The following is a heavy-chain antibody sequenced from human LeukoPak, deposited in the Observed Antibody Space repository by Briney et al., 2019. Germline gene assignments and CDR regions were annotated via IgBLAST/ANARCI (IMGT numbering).Heavy chain of an antibody. CDR3: ARAWFGELLDAFDI. CDR2: VNPNSGNT. V-gene: IGHV1-8*01. J-gene: IGHJ3*02. D-gene: IGHD3-10*01. Sequence: ASVKVSCKASGYTFTSYDINWVQQATGQGLEWMGWVNPNSGNTGYAQKFQGRVTMTRNTSISTAYMELSSLRSEDTAVYYCARAWFGELLDAFDIWGQGTMVTVSS. CDR1: GYTFTSYD.